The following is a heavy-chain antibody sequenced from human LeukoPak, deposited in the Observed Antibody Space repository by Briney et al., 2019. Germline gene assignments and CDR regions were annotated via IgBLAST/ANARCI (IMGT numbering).Heavy chain of an antibody. CDR3: AKEEIAVTAIHDAFDI. J-gene: IGHJ3*02. V-gene: IGHV3-23*01. Sequence: PGGSLRLSCAASGFTFSSYAMSWVRQAPGKGLEWVSAISGSGGSTYYADSVKGRFTISGDNSKNTLYLQMNSLRAEDTAVYYCAKEEIAVTAIHDAFDIWGQGTMVTVSS. D-gene: IGHD2-21*02. CDR1: GFTFSSYA. CDR2: ISGSGGST.